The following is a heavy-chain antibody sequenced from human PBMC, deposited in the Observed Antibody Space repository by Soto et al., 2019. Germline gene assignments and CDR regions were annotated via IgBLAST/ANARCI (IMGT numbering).Heavy chain of an antibody. D-gene: IGHD6-19*01. CDR3: ARDQAVSWYFDL. J-gene: IGHJ2*01. Sequence: QVQLQESGPGLVKPSETLSLTCTVSGDSISTYYWSWIRQPAGKGLEWIGRINFSGTTNYTPSLRRRVTLSVNTSKNPFSLRLTPVAAAGPAVYYCARDQAVSWYFDLWGRGTLVTVSS. V-gene: IGHV4-4*07. CDR2: INFSGTT. CDR1: GDSISTYY.